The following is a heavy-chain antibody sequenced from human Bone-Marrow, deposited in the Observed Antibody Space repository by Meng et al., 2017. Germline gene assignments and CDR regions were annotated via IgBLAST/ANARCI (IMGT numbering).Heavy chain of an antibody. V-gene: IGHV3-30*11. J-gene: IGHJ4*02. CDR2: ISYDGSNK. CDR3: AREMTYYYDSSGYSRPDY. D-gene: IGHD3-22*01. CDR1: GFTFCSYA. Sequence: GESLKISCAASGFTFCSYAMHWFRQAPGKGLEWVAVISYDGSNKYYADSVKGRFTISRDNSKNTLYLQMNSLRAEDTAVYYCAREMTYYYDSSGYSRPDYWGQGTLVTVSS.